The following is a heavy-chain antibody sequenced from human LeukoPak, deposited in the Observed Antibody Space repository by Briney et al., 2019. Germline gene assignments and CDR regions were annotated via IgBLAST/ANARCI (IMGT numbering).Heavy chain of an antibody. CDR2: ISSSRTI. J-gene: IGHJ4*02. Sequence: GGSLRLSCAASGFTFSNYNMNWVRQAPGKGLEWVSYISSSRTIYYADSVKGRFTISRDNSKNTLYLQMNSLRAEDTAVYYCAKSIAVAEGNGGFDYWGQGTLVTVSS. CDR1: GFTFSNYN. V-gene: IGHV3-48*01. D-gene: IGHD6-19*01. CDR3: AKSIAVAEGNGGFDY.